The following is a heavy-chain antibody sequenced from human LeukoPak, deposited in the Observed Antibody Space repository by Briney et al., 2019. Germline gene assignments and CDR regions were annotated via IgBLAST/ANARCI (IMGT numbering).Heavy chain of an antibody. V-gene: IGHV4-59*12. CDR3: AREHKDYDGDGYYYGY. J-gene: IGHJ4*02. CDR2: IYYTGST. CDR1: GGSISNYY. D-gene: IGHD2-21*02. Sequence: SETLSLTCTVSGGSISNYYWSWIRQLPGKGLEWIAFIYYTGSTHYNPSLKSRVTVSVDTSKNQFSLRLRSVTAADTAVYYCAREHKDYDGDGYYYGYWGQGTLVTVSS.